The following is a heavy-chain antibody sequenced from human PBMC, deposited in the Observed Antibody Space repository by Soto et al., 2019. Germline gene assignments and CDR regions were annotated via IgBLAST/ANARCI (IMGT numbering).Heavy chain of an antibody. CDR2: ISGSGGST. J-gene: IGHJ6*02. V-gene: IGHV3-23*01. Sequence: PGGSLRLSCAASGFTFSSYAMSWVRQAPGKGLEWVSAISGSGGSTYYADSVKGRFTISRDNSKNTLYLQMNSLRAEDTAVYYYANLTRKRLPAPYGMDVWGQGTTVTVSS. CDR1: GFTFSSYA. D-gene: IGHD2-2*01. CDR3: ANLTRKRLPAPYGMDV.